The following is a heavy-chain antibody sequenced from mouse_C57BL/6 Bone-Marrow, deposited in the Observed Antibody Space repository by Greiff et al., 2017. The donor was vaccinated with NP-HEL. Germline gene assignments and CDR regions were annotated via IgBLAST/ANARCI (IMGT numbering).Heavy chain of an antibody. CDR3: ARSPFAYYSNYYFDY. CDR1: GFTFTDYY. Sequence: EVKLMESGGGLVQPGGSLSLSCAASGFTFTDYYMSWVRQPPGKALEWLGFIRNKANGYTTEYSASVKGRFTISRDNSQSILYLQMNALRAEDSATYYCARSPFAYYSNYYFDYWGQGTTLTVSS. D-gene: IGHD2-5*01. V-gene: IGHV7-3*01. CDR2: IRNKANGYTT. J-gene: IGHJ2*01.